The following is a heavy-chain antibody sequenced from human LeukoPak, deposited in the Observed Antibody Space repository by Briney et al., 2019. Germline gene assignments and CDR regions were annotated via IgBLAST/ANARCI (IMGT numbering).Heavy chain of an antibody. CDR2: ISSSGGST. J-gene: IGHJ3*02. CDR3: AKDRGTSLCDAFDI. V-gene: IGHV3-23*01. CDR1: GFTFSSYG. D-gene: IGHD6-25*01. Sequence: GGSLRLSCAASGFTFSSYGMTWVRQAPGKGLDWVSAISSSGGSTYYADSVKGRFTISRDNSKNTLYLQMNSLGAEDTAVYYCAKDRGTSLCDAFDIWGQGTMVTVSS.